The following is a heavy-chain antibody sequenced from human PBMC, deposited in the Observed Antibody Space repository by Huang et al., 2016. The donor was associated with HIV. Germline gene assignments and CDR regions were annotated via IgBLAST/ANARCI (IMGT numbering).Heavy chain of an antibody. D-gene: IGHD3-3*01. CDR3: ARGRVTSSGVVQSYDY. CDR2: IYSTGST. Sequence: VQLQESGPGLVKPSQTLSLSCNVSGASIASGSYFWNWIRQPAGGGLEWIGPIYSTGSTDYTPSPTSGVAGSSDTYKNQFSLGLRSVPAADTAVYFCARGRVTSSGVVQSYDYWGQGSLVTVSS. CDR1: GASIASGSYF. V-gene: IGHV4-61*09. J-gene: IGHJ4*02.